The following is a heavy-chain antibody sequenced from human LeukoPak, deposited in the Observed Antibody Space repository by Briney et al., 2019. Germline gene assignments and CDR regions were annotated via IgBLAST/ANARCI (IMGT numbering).Heavy chain of an antibody. CDR3: ASRLYCSNTRCRNFPFAY. V-gene: IGHV1-69*13. J-gene: IGHJ4*02. D-gene: IGHD2-2*01. Sequence: ASVKVSCKASGGTFSSYAINWVRQAPGQGLEWMGGIIPIFGTANYAQKFQDRVTITADESTSTAYMELSSLRSEDTAVYYCASRLYCSNTRCRNFPFAYWGQGTLITVSS. CDR1: GGTFSSYA. CDR2: IIPIFGTA.